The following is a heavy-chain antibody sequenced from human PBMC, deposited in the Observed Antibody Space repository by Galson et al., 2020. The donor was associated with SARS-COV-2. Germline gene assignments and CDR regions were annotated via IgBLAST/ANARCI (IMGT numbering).Heavy chain of an antibody. CDR1: GLTLSSYE. V-gene: IGHV3-13*01. CDR2: IATTVGT. Sequence: TGGSLRLSCAASGLTLSSYEMHWVRQATGKGLGWVSAIATTVGTTYSCPVKARLTIPRANGKNSLYHQMNSLIAGDTAVDYCVREAYYEGSGPNPVTRDGAFDSWGQGTMVTVSS. J-gene: IGHJ3*02. D-gene: IGHD3-22*01. CDR3: VREAYYEGSGPNPVTRDGAFDS.